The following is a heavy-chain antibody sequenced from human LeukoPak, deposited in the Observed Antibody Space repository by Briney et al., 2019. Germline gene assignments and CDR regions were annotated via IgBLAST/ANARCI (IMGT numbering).Heavy chain of an antibody. V-gene: IGHV3-7*01. D-gene: IGHD2-2*01. J-gene: IGHJ4*02. CDR2: IKQDGSDI. CDR1: GGSISSSTYY. CDR3: ARVYPLRVPAAMDY. Sequence: ETLSLTCTVSGGSISSSTYYWGWIRQPPGKGLEWVANIKQDGSDIYYVDSVKGRFTISRDNAKNSLYLQMNSLRAEDTAVYFCARVYPLRVPAAMDYWGQGTLVTVSS.